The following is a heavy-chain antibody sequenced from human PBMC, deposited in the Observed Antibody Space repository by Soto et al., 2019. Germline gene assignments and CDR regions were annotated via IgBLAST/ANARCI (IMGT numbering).Heavy chain of an antibody. J-gene: IGHJ5*02. V-gene: IGHV4-59*08. CDR2: IYYSGST. CDR3: ARGGVTYYYDSSGLSIRWFDP. D-gene: IGHD3-22*01. CDR1: GGSISSYY. Sequence: PSETLSLTCTVSGGSISSYYWSWIRQPPGKGLEWIGYIYYSGSTNYNPSLKSRVTISVDTSKNQFSLKLSSVTAADTAVYYCARGGVTYYYDSSGLSIRWFDPWGQGTLVTVSS.